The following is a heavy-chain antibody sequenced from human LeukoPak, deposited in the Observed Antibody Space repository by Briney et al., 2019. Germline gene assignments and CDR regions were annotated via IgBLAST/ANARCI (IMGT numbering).Heavy chain of an antibody. CDR2: IYYSGST. CDR1: GGSISSYY. CDR3: ARPLAVAGTDWYFDL. Sequence: SETLSLTCTVSGGSISSYYWSWIRQPPGKGLEWIGSIYYSGSTYYNPSLKSRVTISVDTSKNQFSLKLSSVTAADTAVYYCARPLAVAGTDWYFDLWGRGTLVTVSS. V-gene: IGHV4-39*01. D-gene: IGHD6-19*01. J-gene: IGHJ2*01.